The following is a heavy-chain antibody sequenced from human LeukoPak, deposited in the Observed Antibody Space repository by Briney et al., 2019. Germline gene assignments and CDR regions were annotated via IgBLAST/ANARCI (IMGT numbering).Heavy chain of an antibody. D-gene: IGHD2-15*01. J-gene: IGHJ4*02. CDR2: ISTNNGNT. V-gene: IGHV1-18*01. CDR1: GYTFSNYG. CDR3: ARVGAAGRYCSGGSCYSSGFDY. Sequence: ASVKVPCKASGYTFSNYGISWVRQAPGQGLEWMGWISTNNGNTNCAQKLQGRVTMTRDTSISTAYMELSRLRSDDTAVYYCARVGAAGRYCSGGSCYSSGFDYWGQGTLVTVSS.